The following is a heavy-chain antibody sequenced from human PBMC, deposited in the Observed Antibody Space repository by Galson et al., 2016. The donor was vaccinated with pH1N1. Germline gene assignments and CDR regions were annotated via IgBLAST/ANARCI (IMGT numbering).Heavy chain of an antibody. D-gene: IGHD2-2*02. Sequence: SCKASGDTFSNYAINWVRQAPGQGLEWVGGIIPIFGTTNYAQKFQGRVTITADKSTDTAYMELSSLRSEDSAVYYCAHAQTIGYCSSASCYTGDFDYWGQGTLVTVSS. CDR3: AHAQTIGYCSSASCYTGDFDY. CDR1: GDTFSNYA. J-gene: IGHJ4*02. CDR2: IIPIFGTT. V-gene: IGHV1-69*06.